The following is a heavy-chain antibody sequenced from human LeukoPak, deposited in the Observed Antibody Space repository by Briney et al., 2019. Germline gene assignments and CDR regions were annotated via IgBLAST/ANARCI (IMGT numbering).Heavy chain of an antibody. J-gene: IGHJ3*02. Sequence: GGSLRLSCVASGFTFSNYWMHWVRQAPGKGLVWVSRINSDGSSTSYADSVKGRFTISRDNAKNTLYLQMNSLRAEDTAVYYCARGPIRFSAFDIWGQGTMVTVSS. V-gene: IGHV3-74*01. CDR1: GFTFSNYW. D-gene: IGHD3-3*01. CDR2: INSDGSST. CDR3: ARGPIRFSAFDI.